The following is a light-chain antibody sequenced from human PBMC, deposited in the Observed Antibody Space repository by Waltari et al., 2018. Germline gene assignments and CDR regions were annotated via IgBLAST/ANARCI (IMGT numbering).Light chain of an antibody. Sequence: QSALTPPRSVSGSPGQSVTISCIGTRGDGGGYNFVSWYQHHSGQAPKLIIYDINKRPSGVPDRFSGSRSGNTASLTISRLQAEDEADYYCSSYAGSDTFVVLGGGTKVTVL. J-gene: IGLJ2*01. CDR1: RGDGGGYNF. CDR3: SSYAGSDTFVV. V-gene: IGLV2-11*01. CDR2: DIN.